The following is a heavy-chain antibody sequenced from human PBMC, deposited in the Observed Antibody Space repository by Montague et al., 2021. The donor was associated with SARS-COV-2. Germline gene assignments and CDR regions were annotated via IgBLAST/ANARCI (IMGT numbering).Heavy chain of an antibody. Sequence: SETLSLTCTVSDDSISSSSYYWAGIRQPPGKGLEWIGSIYYSGSTYYNPSLKSRVTISVDTSKKQSSLNPSSVTAADTAVFYCVRGRSGYFNPLDYWGQGALVTVSS. CDR3: VRGRSGYFNPLDY. J-gene: IGHJ4*02. CDR2: IYYSGST. D-gene: IGHD3-3*01. V-gene: IGHV4-39*01. CDR1: DDSISSSSYY.